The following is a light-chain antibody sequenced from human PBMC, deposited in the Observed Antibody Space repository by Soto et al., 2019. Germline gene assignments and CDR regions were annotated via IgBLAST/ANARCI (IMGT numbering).Light chain of an antibody. CDR3: QQYDNLPLT. Sequence: DIQMTQSPSALSASVGDRVTITCRASQTISTFLNWYQQKPGKAPELLIYAASSLQTGVPSRFSGSGSGTDFTLTISSLQPEDIATYYCQQYDNLPLTFGGGTKVDI. CDR1: QTISTF. CDR2: AAS. J-gene: IGKJ4*01. V-gene: IGKV1-39*01.